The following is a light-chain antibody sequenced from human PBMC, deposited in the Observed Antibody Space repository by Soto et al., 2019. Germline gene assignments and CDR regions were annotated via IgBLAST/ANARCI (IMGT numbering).Light chain of an antibody. CDR3: QHYGSSPRT. CDR1: QSVTGSY. Sequence: EIVLTQSPGTLSLSPGEGATLSCRASQSVTGSYLAWYQQKPGQAPRLLIYGASSRATGIPDRFSGSESGTDFTLTISRLQPEDFAVYYCQHYGSSPRTFGQGTKVEI. CDR2: GAS. J-gene: IGKJ1*01. V-gene: IGKV3-20*01.